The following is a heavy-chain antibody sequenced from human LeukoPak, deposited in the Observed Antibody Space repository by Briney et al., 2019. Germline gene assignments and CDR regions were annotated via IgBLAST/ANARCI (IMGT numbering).Heavy chain of an antibody. D-gene: IGHD5-18*01. CDR2: IYYSGRT. V-gene: IGHV4-59*01. J-gene: IGHJ4*02. CDR3: ARSGRYSYGGGYYFVY. Sequence: SETLSLTCTVSGGSISSYYWSWIRQPPGKGLEWIGYIYYSGRTNYNPSLKSRVTISVDTSKNQFSLKLSPVTAADTAVYYCARSGRYSYGGGYYFVYWGQGTLVTVSS. CDR1: GGSISSYY.